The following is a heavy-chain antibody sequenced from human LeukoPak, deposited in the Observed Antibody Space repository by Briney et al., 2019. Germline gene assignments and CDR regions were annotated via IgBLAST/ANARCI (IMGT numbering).Heavy chain of an antibody. CDR2: IYHSGST. CDR1: GGSISSSNW. D-gene: IGHD1-26*01. CDR3: ARGWARYSYYGMDA. J-gene: IGHJ6*02. V-gene: IGHV4-4*02. Sequence: PSGTLSLTCAVSGGSISSSNWWSWVRQPPGKGLEWIGEIYHSGSTNYNPSLKSRVTMSVDKSKNQFSLKLTSVTAADTAVYYCARGWARYSYYGMDAWGQGTTVTVSS.